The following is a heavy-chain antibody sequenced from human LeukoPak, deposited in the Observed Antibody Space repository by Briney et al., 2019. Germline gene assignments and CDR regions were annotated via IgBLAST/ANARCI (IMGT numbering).Heavy chain of an antibody. CDR1: GFTFTGYY. V-gene: IGHV1-2*02. CDR2: INPNSGGS. Sequence: GGSLRLSCAASGFTFTGYYMHWVRQAPGQGLEWMGWINPNSGGSNYAQKVQGRVTMTRDTSISTAYMELSRLRSDDTAVYYCARESGSSGLDFDYWGQGTLVTVSS. CDR3: ARESGSSGLDFDY. D-gene: IGHD3-22*01. J-gene: IGHJ4*02.